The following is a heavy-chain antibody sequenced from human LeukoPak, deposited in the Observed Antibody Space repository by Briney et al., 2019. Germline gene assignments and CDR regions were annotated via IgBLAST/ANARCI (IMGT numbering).Heavy chain of an antibody. Sequence: GGSLRLSCAASGFTFRAFGMHWVRQAPGKGPEWVAFIRFDASDKFYADSVKGRFTISRDNSKNTLHLQMNSLSSEDTAVYYCAIYLDCSDGTCHKTVDYGGRGTLVTVSS. CDR1: GFTFRAFG. J-gene: IGHJ4*02. CDR2: IRFDASDK. D-gene: IGHD2-15*01. V-gene: IGHV3-30*02. CDR3: AIYLDCSDGTCHKTVDY.